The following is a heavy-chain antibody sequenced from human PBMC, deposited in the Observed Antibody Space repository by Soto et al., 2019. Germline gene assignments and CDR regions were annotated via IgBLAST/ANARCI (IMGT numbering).Heavy chain of an antibody. D-gene: IGHD6-19*01. CDR1: GFTFSSYG. CDR3: AKEGDSSGWYWFDP. V-gene: IGHV3-30*18. Sequence: QVQLVESGGGVVQPGRSLRLSCAASGFTFSSYGMHWVRQAPGKGLEWVAVISYDGSNKYYADSVKGRFTISRDNSKNTLYLQRNSRRAEDTAVYYCAKEGDSSGWYWFDPGGQGTLVTVSS. CDR2: ISYDGSNK. J-gene: IGHJ5*02.